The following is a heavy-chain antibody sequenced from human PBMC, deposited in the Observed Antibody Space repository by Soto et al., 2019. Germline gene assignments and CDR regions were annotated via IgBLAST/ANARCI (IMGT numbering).Heavy chain of an antibody. CDR3: ARGHFPKYRQWLAQGTF. J-gene: IGHJ4*02. D-gene: IGHD6-19*01. CDR1: GFTFSSYA. V-gene: IGHV3-30-3*01. CDR2: ISYDGSNK. Sequence: GGSLRLSCAASGFTFSSYAMHWVRQAPGKGLEWVAVISYDGSNKYYADSVKGRFTISRDNSKNTLYLQMNSLRAEDTAVYYCARGHFPKYRQWLAQGTFWGQGTLVTVSS.